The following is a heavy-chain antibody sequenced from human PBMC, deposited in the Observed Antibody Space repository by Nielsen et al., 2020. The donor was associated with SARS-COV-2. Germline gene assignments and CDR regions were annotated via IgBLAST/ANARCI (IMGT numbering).Heavy chain of an antibody. CDR1: GFTFSSYG. Sequence: GESLKISCAASGFTFSSYGMHWVRQAPGKGLEWVAVISYDGSNKYYADSVKGRFTISRDNSKNTLYLQMNSLRAEDTAVYYCAKGGDYDFWSGYYYYYYYMDVWGKGTTVTVSS. D-gene: IGHD3-3*01. CDR2: ISYDGSNK. J-gene: IGHJ6*03. CDR3: AKGGDYDFWSGYYYYYYYMDV. V-gene: IGHV3-30*18.